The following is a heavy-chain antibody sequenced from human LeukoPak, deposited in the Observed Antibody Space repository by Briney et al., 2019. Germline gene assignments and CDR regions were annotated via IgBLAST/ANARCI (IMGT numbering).Heavy chain of an antibody. V-gene: IGHV4-30-4*08. CDR3: ARVDCSSTSCYLGDIRNWFDP. Sequence: PSETLSLTCTVSGGSISSGDYYWSWIRQPPGKGLEWIGYIYYSGSTYYNPSLKSRVTISVDTSKNQFSLKLSSVTAADTAVYYCARVDCSSTSCYLGDIRNWFDPWGQGTLVTVSS. CDR1: GGSISSGDYY. CDR2: IYYSGST. D-gene: IGHD2-2*01. J-gene: IGHJ5*02.